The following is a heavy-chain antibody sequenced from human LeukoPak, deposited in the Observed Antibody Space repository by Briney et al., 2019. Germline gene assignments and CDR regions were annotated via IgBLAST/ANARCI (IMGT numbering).Heavy chain of an antibody. CDR2: ISSTAAYI. CDR1: GFTFSKHG. J-gene: IGHJ4*02. V-gene: IGHV3-21*01. CDR3: ARSRNRYSYAFSV. Sequence: GGSLRLSCAASGFTFSKHGMNWVRQAPGKGLEWVSSISSTAAYIYYADSLKGRFTISRDNAKNSVYLQMNSLRVEDTALYYCARSRNRYSYAFSVWGQGALVTVSS. D-gene: IGHD3-16*01.